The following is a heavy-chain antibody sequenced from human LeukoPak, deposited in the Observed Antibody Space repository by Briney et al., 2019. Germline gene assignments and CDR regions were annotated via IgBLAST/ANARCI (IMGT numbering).Heavy chain of an antibody. Sequence: GRSLRLSCTASGFTFSSYWMSWVRQAPGKGLEWVANIKQDVGEKHYLDSVKGRFTISRDNAKNSLYLQMNSLRAEDTAVYYCANLPLVAAPRRNWFDPWGQGTLVTVSS. CDR3: ANLPLVAAPRRNWFDP. V-gene: IGHV3-7*03. J-gene: IGHJ5*02. CDR1: GFTFSSYW. CDR2: IKQDVGEK. D-gene: IGHD2-15*01.